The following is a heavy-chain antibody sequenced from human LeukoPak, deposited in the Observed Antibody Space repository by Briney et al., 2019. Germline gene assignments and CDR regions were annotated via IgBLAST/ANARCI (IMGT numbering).Heavy chain of an antibody. V-gene: IGHV1-69*05. CDR2: IIPIFGTA. CDR3: ARGGVDGYNYYYYYYMDV. CDR1: GGTFGSYA. D-gene: IGHD5-24*01. Sequence: SVKVSCKASGGTFGSYAISGVRQAPGQGLEWMGGIIPIFGTANYAQKIQGRVTITTDESTSTAYMELSSLRSEDTAVYYCARGGVDGYNYYYYYYMDVWGKGTTVTVSS. J-gene: IGHJ6*03.